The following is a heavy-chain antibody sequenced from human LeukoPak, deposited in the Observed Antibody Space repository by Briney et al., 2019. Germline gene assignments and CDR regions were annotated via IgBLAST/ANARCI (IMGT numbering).Heavy chain of an antibody. D-gene: IGHD3/OR15-3a*01. J-gene: IGHJ4*02. CDR1: GFTFSSYW. Sequence: GGSLRLSCAASGFTFSSYWMSWVRQAPGKGLEWVANIKQDGNEKNYVDSVEGRFTISRDNAKNSPYLQMNSLRAEDTAVFYCARGGGTFEYWGQGTLVTVPS. CDR3: ARGGGTFEY. CDR2: IKQDGNEK. V-gene: IGHV3-7*01.